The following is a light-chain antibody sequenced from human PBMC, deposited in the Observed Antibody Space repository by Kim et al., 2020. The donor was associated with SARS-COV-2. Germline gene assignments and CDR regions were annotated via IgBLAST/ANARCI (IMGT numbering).Light chain of an antibody. V-gene: IGLV2-8*01. CDR2: EVS. J-gene: IGLJ2*01. CDR3: SSFAGSNHVV. Sequence: AVAISCTGTSSDVGGYNYVSWYQQHPGKAPRLMIFEVSKRPSGVPDRFSGAKSGNTASLTVSGLQAEDEADYYCSSFAGSNHVVFGGGTQLTVL. CDR1: SSDVGGYNY.